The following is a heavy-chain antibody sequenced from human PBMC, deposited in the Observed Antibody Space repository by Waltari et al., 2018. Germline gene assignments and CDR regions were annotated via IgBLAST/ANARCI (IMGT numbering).Heavy chain of an antibody. CDR3: ARLGQQLGYSYYYYGMDV. CDR2: TIPSFGTE. CDR1: GGTFSSYA. J-gene: IGHJ6*02. Sequence: QVQLVQSGAEVKKPGSSVKVSCKASGGTFSSYAISWVRQAPGQGLEWMGGTIPSFGTENYAQKFQGRVTITADESTSTAYMELSSLRSEDTAVYYCARLGQQLGYSYYYYGMDVWGQGTTVTVSS. V-gene: IGHV1-69*01. D-gene: IGHD6-13*01.